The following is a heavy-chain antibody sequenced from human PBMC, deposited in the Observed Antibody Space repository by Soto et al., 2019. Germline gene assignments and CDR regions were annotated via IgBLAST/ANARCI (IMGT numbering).Heavy chain of an antibody. CDR1: GFTFSSYA. Sequence: EVQLLESGGGLVQPGVSLRLSCAASGFTFSSYAMSWVRQAPGKGLEWVSVISGSDDSTYYADSVKGRFTISRDNSKNTLYLQINSLRAEDTDVYYCAKRSSSSTFDYWGQGTLVTVSS. CDR3: AKRSSSSTFDY. V-gene: IGHV3-23*01. CDR2: ISGSDDST. D-gene: IGHD6-6*01. J-gene: IGHJ4*02.